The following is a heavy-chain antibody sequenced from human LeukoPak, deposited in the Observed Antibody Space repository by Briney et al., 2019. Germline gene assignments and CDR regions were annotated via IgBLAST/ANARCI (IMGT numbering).Heavy chain of an antibody. V-gene: IGHV1-24*01. Sequence: ASVKVSCKVSGYTLTELSMHWVRRAPGKGLEWMGGFDPEDGETIYAQKFQGRVTMTEDTSTDTAYMELSSLRSEDTAVYYCAAGKIQLWSYKYYFDYWGQGTLVTVSS. CDR3: AAGKIQLWSYKYYFDY. D-gene: IGHD5-18*01. CDR1: GYTLTELS. J-gene: IGHJ4*02. CDR2: FDPEDGET.